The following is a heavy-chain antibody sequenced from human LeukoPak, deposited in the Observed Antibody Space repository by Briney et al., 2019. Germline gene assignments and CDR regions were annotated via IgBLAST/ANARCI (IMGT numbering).Heavy chain of an antibody. J-gene: IGHJ6*02. CDR1: RYTFISYR. CDR2: IKQDGSEK. D-gene: IGHD6-19*01. CDR3: ARFRGIAVAGIVLDYYYYGMDV. Sequence: PARSLSLPSPASRYTFISYRMSWVRQAPGKRLEWVANIKQDGSEKYYVDSVKGRFTISRDNAKNSLYLQMNSLRAEDTAVYYCARFRGIAVAGIVLDYYYYGMDVWGQWTTVAVSS. V-gene: IGHV3-7*01.